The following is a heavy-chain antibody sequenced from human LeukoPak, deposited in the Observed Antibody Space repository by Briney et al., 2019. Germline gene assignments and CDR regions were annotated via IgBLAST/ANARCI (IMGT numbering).Heavy chain of an antibody. V-gene: IGHV4-4*02. Sequence: SGTLSLTCGVSGGSISSSNWWTWVRQPPGKGLEWIGRIYAGGRSNYNPSPRSRVTISVDTSKNQFSLRLSSVTATDTGVYYCASDHSGWLGLGYWGQGTLVSVSS. CDR1: GGSISSSNW. D-gene: IGHD6-19*01. J-gene: IGHJ4*02. CDR3: ASDHSGWLGLGY. CDR2: IYAGGRS.